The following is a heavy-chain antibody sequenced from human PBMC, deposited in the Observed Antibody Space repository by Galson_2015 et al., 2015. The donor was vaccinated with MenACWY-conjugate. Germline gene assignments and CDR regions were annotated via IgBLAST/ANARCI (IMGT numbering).Heavy chain of an antibody. CDR1: GFSFSDYA. V-gene: IGHV3-33*01. CDR2: IWFDGTHD. Sequence: SLRLSCATSGFSFSDYAMHWVRQPPGRGLEWVSVIWFDGTHDSYAAAVKGRFTISRDNSRHMLYLQMNNLTPEDSALYYCARDRRPPSMSGPASWGQGTLVTVSS. J-gene: IGHJ1*01. D-gene: IGHD2-2*01. CDR3: ARDRRPPSMSGPAS.